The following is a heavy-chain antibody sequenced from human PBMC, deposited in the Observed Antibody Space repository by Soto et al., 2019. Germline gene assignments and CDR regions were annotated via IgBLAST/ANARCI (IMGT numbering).Heavy chain of an antibody. V-gene: IGHV3-66*01. CDR1: GFTVSSNY. J-gene: IGHJ4*02. CDR2: IYSGGST. CDR3: ARESIVGATNTFDY. Sequence: EVQPVESGGGLVQPGESLRLSCAASGFTVSSNYMSWVRQAPGKGLEWVSIIYSGGSTYYADSVKGRFTISRDNSKNTLYLQMNSLRAEDTAVYYCARESIVGATNTFDYWGQGTLVTVSS. D-gene: IGHD1-26*01.